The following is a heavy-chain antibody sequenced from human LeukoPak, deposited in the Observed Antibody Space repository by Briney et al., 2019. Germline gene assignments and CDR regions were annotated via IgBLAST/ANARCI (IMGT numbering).Heavy chain of an antibody. Sequence: GGSLRLSCAASGFTFSSYWMHWVRQVPGKGLVWVSRINNDGSSTTYADSVKGRFTISRDNAKNTLYLQMNSLRAEDTAVYYCTREVRAAGKTLDYWGQGTLITVSS. CDR3: TREVRAAGKTLDY. D-gene: IGHD6-13*01. J-gene: IGHJ4*02. CDR1: GFTFSSYW. CDR2: INNDGSST. V-gene: IGHV3-74*01.